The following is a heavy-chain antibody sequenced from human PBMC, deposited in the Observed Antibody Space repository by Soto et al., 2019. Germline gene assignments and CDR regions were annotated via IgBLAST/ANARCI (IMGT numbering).Heavy chain of an antibody. Sequence: EVQLVESGGGLVKPGGSLRLSCVGSGFTFINAWMSWVRQAPGKGQEWIGRITSKSDGGAAEYAAPVKGRFTISRDDSRHTLYLQTNSLTTEDTALYYCTTARGGLRYCIRASCLLSVDYGCQGTRGSVSS. J-gene: IGHJ4*02. CDR1: GFTFINAW. CDR3: TTARGGLRYCIRASCLLSVDY. D-gene: IGHD2-15*01. CDR2: ITSKSDGGAA. V-gene: IGHV3-15*01.